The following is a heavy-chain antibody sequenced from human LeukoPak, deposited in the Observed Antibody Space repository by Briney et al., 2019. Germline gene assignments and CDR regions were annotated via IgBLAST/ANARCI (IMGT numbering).Heavy chain of an antibody. CDR2: ISSSSSYI. D-gene: IGHD6-19*01. J-gene: IGHJ6*03. CDR1: GFTFSSYS. V-gene: IGHV3-21*04. CDR3: ARAGKQWLVYYYYYMDV. Sequence: PGGSLRLSCAASGFTFSSYSMNWVRQAPGKGLEWVSSISSSSSYIYYADSVKGRFTISRDNAKNSLYLQMNSLRAEDTALYYCARAGKQWLVYYYYYMDVWGKGTTVTVSS.